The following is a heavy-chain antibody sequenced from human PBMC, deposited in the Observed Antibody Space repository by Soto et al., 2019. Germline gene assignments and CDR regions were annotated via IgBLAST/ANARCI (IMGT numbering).Heavy chain of an antibody. CDR1: GYTFTSYG. CDR3: ARDKGAYCGGDCYSTWFDP. Sequence: QVQLVQSGAEVKKPGASVKVSCKASGYTFTSYGISWVRQAPGQGLEWMGWSSGYNGNTNYAQKLPGRVTMTTDTATSTAYMELRSLRSDDTAVYYCARDKGAYCGGDCYSTWFDPWGQGTLVTVSS. J-gene: IGHJ5*02. D-gene: IGHD2-21*02. CDR2: SSGYNGNT. V-gene: IGHV1-18*01.